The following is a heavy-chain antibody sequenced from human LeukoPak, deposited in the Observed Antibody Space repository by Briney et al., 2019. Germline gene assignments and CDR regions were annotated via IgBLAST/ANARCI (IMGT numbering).Heavy chain of an antibody. V-gene: IGHV3-7*01. Sequence: GGSLRLSCAASGFTFSSYWMSWVRQAPGKGLEWVANIKQDGSEKYYVDSVKGRFTISRENAKNSFYLQLNSLRVGDTAVYYCAREGSGEFADIWGQGTMVTVSS. J-gene: IGHJ3*02. CDR3: AREGSGEFADI. D-gene: IGHD3-10*01. CDR1: GFTFSSYW. CDR2: IKQDGSEK.